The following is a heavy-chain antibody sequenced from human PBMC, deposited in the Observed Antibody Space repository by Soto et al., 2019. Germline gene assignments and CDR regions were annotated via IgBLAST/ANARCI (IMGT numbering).Heavy chain of an antibody. CDR1: GFTFSDYS. CDR3: ARDRGRSLYGAFDY. V-gene: IGHV3-21*01. Sequence: EVQLVESGGGLVKPGGSLRLSCAASGFTFSDYSMNWVRQAPGKGLEWVASFSTTSSYIYYAASVKGRGTISRDNAKNSLYLQRHSLRAEGPAVYYCARDRGRSLYGAFDYWGQGTLVTVSS. CDR2: FSTTSSYI. D-gene: IGHD3-10*01. J-gene: IGHJ4*02.